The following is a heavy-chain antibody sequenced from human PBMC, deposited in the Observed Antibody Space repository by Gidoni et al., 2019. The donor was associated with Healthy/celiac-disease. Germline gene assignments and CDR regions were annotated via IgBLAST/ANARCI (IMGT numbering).Heavy chain of an antibody. CDR3: ARLAGGDRHDLYYFDN. V-gene: IGHV4-34*01. J-gene: IGHJ4*02. CDR1: GGSFSGYY. D-gene: IGHD2-21*01. CDR2: INHSGST. Sequence: QVQLQQWGAGLLTPSETLSLTCAVYGGSFSGYYWSWIRQPPGKGLEWIGEINHSGSTNHNPSLKSRVTISVDTSKKQFSLKLSSVTAADTAVYYCARLAGGDRHDLYYFDNWGQGTVVTVSS.